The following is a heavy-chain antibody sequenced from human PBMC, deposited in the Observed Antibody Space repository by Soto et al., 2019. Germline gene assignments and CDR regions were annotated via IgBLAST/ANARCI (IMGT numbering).Heavy chain of an antibody. V-gene: IGHV4-34*01. CDR2: INHSGST. CDR1: GGSFSGYY. CDR3: ARHLGYCSSTSCYSWFDP. Sequence: SETLSLTCAVYGGSFSGYYWSWIRQPPGKGLEWIGEINHSGSTNYNPSLKSRVTISVDTSKNQFSLKLSSVTAADTAVYYCARHLGYCSSTSCYSWFDPWGQGTLVTVS. J-gene: IGHJ5*02. D-gene: IGHD2-2*01.